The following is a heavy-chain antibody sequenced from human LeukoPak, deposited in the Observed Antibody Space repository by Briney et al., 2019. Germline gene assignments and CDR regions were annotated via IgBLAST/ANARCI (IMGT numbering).Heavy chain of an antibody. CDR3: ARRTGYYDSSGYYYFDY. CDR2: LYPGDSDT. D-gene: IGHD3-22*01. Sequence: GESLKISCKGSGYSFTSYWIGWVRQMPGKDLEWRGILYPGDSDTRYSPSFQGQVTISADKSISTAYLQWSSLKASDNAMYYCARRTGYYDSSGYYYFDYWGQGTLVTVSS. CDR1: GYSFTSYW. J-gene: IGHJ4*02. V-gene: IGHV5-51*01.